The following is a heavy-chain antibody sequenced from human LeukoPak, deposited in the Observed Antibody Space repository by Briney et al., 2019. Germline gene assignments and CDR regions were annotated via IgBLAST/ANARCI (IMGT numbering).Heavy chain of an antibody. J-gene: IGHJ4*02. Sequence: GGSLRLSCTASGFTFSSHRMTWVRQAPGRGLEWVSSISSSSTSIYYADSVKGRFTISRDSAKNSLYLQMSSLRAEDTAVYYCASGTYYYDAPSSYWGQGTLVTVSS. D-gene: IGHD3-22*01. V-gene: IGHV3-21*06. CDR3: ASGTYYYDAPSSY. CDR2: ISSSSTSI. CDR1: GFTFSSHR.